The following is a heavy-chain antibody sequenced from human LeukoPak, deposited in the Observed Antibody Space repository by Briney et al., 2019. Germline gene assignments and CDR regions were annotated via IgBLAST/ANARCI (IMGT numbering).Heavy chain of an antibody. D-gene: IGHD1-26*01. CDR3: ARDLCGAIDS. V-gene: IGHV3-48*03. Sequence: PGGALRPSCAPNGLTFSSFEISWVRHAPGEGLEWVSYISTSGRTIYYADSVKGRFTISRDNAKNSLYLQMNSLRAEDTAVYYCARDLCGAIDSWGQGNLVTVSS. CDR2: ISTSGRTI. CDR1: GLTFSSFE. J-gene: IGHJ4*02.